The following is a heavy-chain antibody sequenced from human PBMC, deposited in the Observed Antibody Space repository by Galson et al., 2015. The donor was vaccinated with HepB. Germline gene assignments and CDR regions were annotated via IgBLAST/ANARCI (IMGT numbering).Heavy chain of an antibody. Sequence: SLRLSCAASGFTFSSYAMHWVRQAPGKGLEWVAVISYDGSNKYYADSVKGRFTISRDNSKNTLYLQMNSLRAEDTAVYYCAREATYYDFWSGPTYYYYGMDVWGQGTTVTVSS. CDR2: ISYDGSNK. D-gene: IGHD3-3*01. J-gene: IGHJ6*02. V-gene: IGHV3-30-3*01. CDR1: GFTFSSYA. CDR3: AREATYYDFWSGPTYYYYGMDV.